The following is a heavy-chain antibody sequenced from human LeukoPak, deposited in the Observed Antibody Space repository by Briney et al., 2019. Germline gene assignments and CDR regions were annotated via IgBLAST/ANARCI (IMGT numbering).Heavy chain of an antibody. CDR2: ISRDGSGT. CDR1: GFTFDNYN. D-gene: IGHD5-18*01. V-gene: IGHV3-43*01. CDR3: VKDKGYTYGHGFDY. Sequence: EGSLRLSCAASGFTFDNYNMHWVRHAPGKGLEWVSLISRDGSGTYYADSVKGRYTISRDIRKNSLYLQMNSLRTEDTALYFCVKDKGYTYGHGFDYWGQGSLVTVSS. J-gene: IGHJ4*02.